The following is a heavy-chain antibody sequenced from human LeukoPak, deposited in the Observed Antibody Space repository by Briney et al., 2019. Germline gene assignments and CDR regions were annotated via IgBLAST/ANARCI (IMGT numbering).Heavy chain of an antibody. CDR3: ARHYTGEMYYFDY. CDR1: GGSISSSSYY. Sequence: SETLSLTCTVSGGSISSSSYYWGWIRQPPGKGLEWIGSIYYSGSTYYNPSLKSRVTISVDTSKNQFSLKLSSVTAADTAVYYCARHYTGEMYYFDYWGQGTLVTVSS. J-gene: IGHJ4*02. D-gene: IGHD3-10*01. V-gene: IGHV4-39*01. CDR2: IYYSGST.